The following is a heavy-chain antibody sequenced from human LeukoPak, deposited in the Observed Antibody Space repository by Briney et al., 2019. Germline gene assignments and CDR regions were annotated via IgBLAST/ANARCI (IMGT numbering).Heavy chain of an antibody. CDR1: VYTFTGYY. CDR2: MNPNSGNT. V-gene: IGHV1-8*03. Sequence: GASVKVSCKASVYTFTGYYMHWVRQATGQGLEWMGWMNPNSGNTGYAQKFQGRVTITRNTSISTAYMELSSLRSEDTAVYYCARSVRGSSYGQSEWYFDLWGRGTLVTVSS. J-gene: IGHJ2*01. D-gene: IGHD5-18*01. CDR3: ARSVRGSSYGQSEWYFDL.